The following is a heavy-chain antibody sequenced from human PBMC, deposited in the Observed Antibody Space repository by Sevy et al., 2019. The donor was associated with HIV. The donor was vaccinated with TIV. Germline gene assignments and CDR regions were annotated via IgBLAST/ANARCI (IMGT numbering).Heavy chain of an antibody. D-gene: IGHD3-22*01. Sequence: ASVKVSCKASGYTFTSYGISWVRQAPGQGLEWMGWISAYNGNTNYAQKLQGRVTMTTDTSTSTGYMELRSLRSDDTAVYYCARKSTNYYYDSSGYYTPAEYLQHWGQGTLVTVSS. CDR1: GYTFTSYG. CDR3: ARKSTNYYYDSSGYYTPAEYLQH. J-gene: IGHJ1*01. V-gene: IGHV1-18*01. CDR2: ISAYNGNT.